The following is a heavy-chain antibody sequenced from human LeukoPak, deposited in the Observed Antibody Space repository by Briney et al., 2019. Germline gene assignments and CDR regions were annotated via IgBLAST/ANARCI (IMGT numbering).Heavy chain of an antibody. CDR3: AKVPYYCNSSGYLDY. V-gene: IGHV3-30*18. CDR1: GFTFSSYG. CDR2: ISYDGSNK. J-gene: IGHJ4*02. Sequence: GRSLKLSCAASGFTFSSYGMHWVRQAPGKGLEWVAVISYDGSNKYYADYVKGRFTISRDNSKNTLYLQMNSLRAEDTAVYYCAKVPYYCNSSGYLDYWGQGTLVTVSS. D-gene: IGHD3-22*01.